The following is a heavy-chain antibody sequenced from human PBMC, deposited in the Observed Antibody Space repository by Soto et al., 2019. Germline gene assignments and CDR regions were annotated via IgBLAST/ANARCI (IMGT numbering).Heavy chain of an antibody. CDR1: GGSISSGGYY. Sequence: QVQLQESGPGLVKPSQTLSLTCTVSGGSISSGGYYWSWIREHPGKGLEWIGYIYYSGSTYYNPYLKRRVTIPVDTSKNQFSLKLSSVTAADTAVYYCARGMRYSSSSGWFDPWGQGTLVTVSS. J-gene: IGHJ5*02. V-gene: IGHV4-31*03. D-gene: IGHD6-6*01. CDR2: IYYSGST. CDR3: ARGMRYSSSSGWFDP.